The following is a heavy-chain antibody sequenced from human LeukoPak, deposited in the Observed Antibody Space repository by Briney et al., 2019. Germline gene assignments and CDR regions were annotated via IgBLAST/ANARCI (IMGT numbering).Heavy chain of an antibody. D-gene: IGHD5-12*01. V-gene: IGHV3-53*01. Sequence: GGSLRLSCTASGFTVSSNYMTWVRQAPGKGLEWVSVIYSGGTTYYADSVKGRFTISRDNSKNTLYLQMNSLRAEDTAVYYCARGLGSGYDPIDYWGQGTLVTVSS. CDR2: IYSGGTT. CDR1: GFTVSSNY. CDR3: ARGLGSGYDPIDY. J-gene: IGHJ4*02.